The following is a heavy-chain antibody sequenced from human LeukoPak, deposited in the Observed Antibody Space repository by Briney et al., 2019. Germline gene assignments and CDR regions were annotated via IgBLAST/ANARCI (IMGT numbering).Heavy chain of an antibody. V-gene: IGHV2-5*02. D-gene: IGHD3-10*01. Sequence: SGPTLVKPTQTLTLTCTFSGFSLSTSGVGVGWIRQPPGKALEWLALIYWDDDKRYSPSMKSRLTITKDTSKNQEVLTMTNMDPVDTATYYCAHRYGSGSYYNEAGSFDPWGQGTLVTVSS. CDR1: GFSLSTSGVG. J-gene: IGHJ5*02. CDR2: IYWDDDK. CDR3: AHRYGSGSYYNEAGSFDP.